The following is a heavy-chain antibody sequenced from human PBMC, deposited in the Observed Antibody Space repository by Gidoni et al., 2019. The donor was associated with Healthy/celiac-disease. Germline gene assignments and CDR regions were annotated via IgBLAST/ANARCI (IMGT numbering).Heavy chain of an antibody. CDR1: GGPFSSYA. V-gene: IGHV1-69*04. CDR3: ARVNDFWSGYYGGFAFDI. CDR2: IIPILGIA. D-gene: IGHD3-3*01. J-gene: IGHJ3*02. Sequence: VQLVQSGAEVKTPGSSVKVCCKASGGPFSSYAISWVRQAPGQRLEWIGRIIPILGIANDAQKFQGRVTSTADKYTSTAYMGLSSLRSEDTAVYYWARVNDFWSGYYGGFAFDIWGQGTMVTVSS.